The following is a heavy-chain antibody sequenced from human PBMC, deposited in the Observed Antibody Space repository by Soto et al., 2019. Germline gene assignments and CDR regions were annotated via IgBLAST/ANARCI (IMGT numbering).Heavy chain of an antibody. CDR3: ARANWYSEY. CDR1: GGSISNHY. D-gene: IGHD7-27*01. CDR2: IYYNGNT. J-gene: IGHJ4*02. V-gene: IGHV4-59*11. Sequence: QVQLRESGPGLVKPSETLSLTCTVSGGSISNHYWSWIRQPPGKGLEWIGYIYYNGNTNYNPSLKSRVTMSVDTSKNQISLTLSSVTAADTAVCYCARANWYSEYWGQGTLVTVSS.